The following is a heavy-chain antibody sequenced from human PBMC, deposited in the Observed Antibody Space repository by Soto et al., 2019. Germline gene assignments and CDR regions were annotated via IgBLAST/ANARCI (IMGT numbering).Heavy chain of an antibody. J-gene: IGHJ4*02. D-gene: IGHD3-3*01. V-gene: IGHV1-18*01. CDR2: ISAYNGNT. CDR1: GYTFTSYG. CDR3: ARVGPGNYDFWSGYYDYSDY. Sequence: ASVKVSCKASGYTFTSYGISWVRQAPGQGLEWMGWISAYNGNTNYAQKLQGRVTMTTDTSTSTAYMELRSLRSDDTAVYYCARVGPGNYDFWSGYYDYSDYWGQGTLVTVSS.